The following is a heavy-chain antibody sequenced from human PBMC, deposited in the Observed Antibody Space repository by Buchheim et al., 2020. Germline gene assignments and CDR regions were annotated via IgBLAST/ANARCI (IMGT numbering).Heavy chain of an antibody. D-gene: IGHD3-10*01. V-gene: IGHV3-21*01. CDR3: ASHGGTMVRGKGYY. Sequence: EVQLVESGGGLVKPGGSLRLSCAASGFTFSSYSMNWVRQAPGKGLEWVSSISSSSSYIYYADSVKGRLTIYRAKAKNSPYLQMNSLRAEDTAVYYCASHGGTMVRGKGYYWGQGTL. CDR1: GFTFSSYS. J-gene: IGHJ4*02. CDR2: ISSSSSYI.